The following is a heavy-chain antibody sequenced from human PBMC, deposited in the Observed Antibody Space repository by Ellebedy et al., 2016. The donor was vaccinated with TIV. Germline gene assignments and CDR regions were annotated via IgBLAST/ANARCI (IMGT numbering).Heavy chain of an antibody. D-gene: IGHD2-8*02. CDR1: GFTVSSIY. V-gene: IGHV3-23*01. J-gene: IGHJ4*02. CDR2: ISGSGDST. CDR3: AKGCRTGGNCFLIDY. Sequence: GESLKISCAASGFTVSSIYMTWVRQAPGKGLQWVSTISGSGDSTYYTDSVKGRFTISTDNSKNTLFLQMNSLTAEDTAIYYCAKGCRTGGNCFLIDYWGLGTLVTVSS.